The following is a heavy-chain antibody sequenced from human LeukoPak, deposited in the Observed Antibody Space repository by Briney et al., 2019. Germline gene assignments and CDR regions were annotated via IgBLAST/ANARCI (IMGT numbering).Heavy chain of an antibody. D-gene: IGHD6-13*01. V-gene: IGHV4-39*01. CDR3: ARTADASSWYFFDY. Sequence: KPSETLSLTCTVSGGSISSSSYYWGWIRQPPGKGLERIGSIYYSGSTYYNPSLKSRVTISVDTSKNQFSLKLTSMTAADTAFYYCARTADASSWYFFDYWGQGTLVTVSS. J-gene: IGHJ4*02. CDR2: IYYSGST. CDR1: GGSISSSSYY.